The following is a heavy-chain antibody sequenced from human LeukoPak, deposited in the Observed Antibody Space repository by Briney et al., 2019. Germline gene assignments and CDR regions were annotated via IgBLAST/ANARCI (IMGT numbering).Heavy chain of an antibody. CDR1: GGSISSYY. J-gene: IGHJ3*02. V-gene: IGHV4-59*01. D-gene: IGHD3-3*01. CDR2: IYYSGST. CDR3: ARAAPYYDFWSGYYPKYAFDN. Sequence: SETLSLTCTVSGGSISSYYWSWIRQPPGKGLEWIGYIYYSGSTNYNPSLKSRVTISVDTSKNQFSLKLSSVTAADTAVYYCARAAPYYDFWSGYYPKYAFDNWGQGTMVTVSS.